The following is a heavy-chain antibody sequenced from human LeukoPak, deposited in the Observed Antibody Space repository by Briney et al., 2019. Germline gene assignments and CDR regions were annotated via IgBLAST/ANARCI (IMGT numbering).Heavy chain of an antibody. CDR3: AGDRSGSPDY. D-gene: IGHD1-26*01. Sequence: PGGSLRLSCAASGFTFSSYAMHWVRQAPGKGLEWVAVISYDGSNKYYADSVKGRFTISRDNSKNTLYLQMNSLRAEDTAVYYCAGDRSGSPDYWGQGTLVTVSS. V-gene: IGHV3-30-3*01. J-gene: IGHJ4*02. CDR1: GFTFSSYA. CDR2: ISYDGSNK.